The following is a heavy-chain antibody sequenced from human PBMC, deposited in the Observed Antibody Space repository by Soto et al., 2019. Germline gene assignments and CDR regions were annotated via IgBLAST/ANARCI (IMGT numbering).Heavy chain of an antibody. CDR2: TYYRSKWYN. CDR3: VRTPASGTLDP. V-gene: IGHV6-1*01. J-gene: IGHJ5*02. D-gene: IGHD6-13*01. CDR1: VDIVSSNSAA. Sequence: SQTLSLTCAISVDIVSSNSAARNCIRQSPSRGLEWLGRTYYRSKWYNDYAVSVKSRITINPDTSKNQFSLQLNSVTPEDTAVYYCVRTPASGTLDPWGQGTLVTVSS.